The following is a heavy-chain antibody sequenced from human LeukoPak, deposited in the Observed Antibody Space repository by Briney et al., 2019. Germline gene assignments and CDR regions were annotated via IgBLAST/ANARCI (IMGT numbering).Heavy chain of an antibody. CDR2: ISYDGSNK. CDR1: GFTFSSYA. J-gene: IGHJ6*02. V-gene: IGHV3-30-3*01. D-gene: IGHD5-24*01. Sequence: GGSLRLSCAASGFTFSSYAMHWVRQAPGKGLEWVAVISYDGSNKYYADSVKGRFTISRDNSKNTLYLQMKSLRAEDTAVYYCARDRGWLQSYYYYYGMDVWGQGTTVTVSS. CDR3: ARDRGWLQSYYYYYGMDV.